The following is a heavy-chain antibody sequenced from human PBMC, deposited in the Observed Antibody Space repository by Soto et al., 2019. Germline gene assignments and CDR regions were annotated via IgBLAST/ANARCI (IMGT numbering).Heavy chain of an antibody. CDR3: ATGTSFGY. CDR1: GFTFSNYA. Sequence: EVQLLESGGGLVQPGGSLRLSCAASGFTFSNYARSWVRQAPGKGMEWVSSISDSGVSTYYADSVKGRFTISRDNSKNTLFLQMNSLRAVDTAVYYCATGTSFGYWGQGTLVTVSS. V-gene: IGHV3-23*01. CDR2: ISDSGVST. D-gene: IGHD2-2*01. J-gene: IGHJ4*02.